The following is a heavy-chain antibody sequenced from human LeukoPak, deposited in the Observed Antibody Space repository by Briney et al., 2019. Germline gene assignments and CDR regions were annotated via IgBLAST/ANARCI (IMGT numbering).Heavy chain of an antibody. Sequence: GGSLTLSCAASGFTLSSFAMSWVRHAPGGGLEWVSAISGSGGSTYYADSVKGRFTISRDNSKNTLYLQMNSLRAEDTAVYYCARGITGTTSHYYYYYYMDVWGKGTTVTVSS. CDR2: ISGSGGST. D-gene: IGHD1-7*01. V-gene: IGHV3-23*01. J-gene: IGHJ6*03. CDR1: GFTLSSFA. CDR3: ARGITGTTSHYYYYYYMDV.